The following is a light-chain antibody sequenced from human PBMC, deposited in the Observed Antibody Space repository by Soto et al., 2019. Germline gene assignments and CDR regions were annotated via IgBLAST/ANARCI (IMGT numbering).Light chain of an antibody. V-gene: IGKV3D-15*01. J-gene: IGKJ5*01. CDR1: QSVSSSY. CDR2: YIS. Sequence: EIVMTQSPATLSVSQGERATLSCRASQSVSSSYLAWYQQKPGQAPRLLIYYISTRATGIPARFSGSGSGTEFTLTIISLQSEDSAVYYCQQHNQWPITCGQGTRLEIK. CDR3: QQHNQWPIT.